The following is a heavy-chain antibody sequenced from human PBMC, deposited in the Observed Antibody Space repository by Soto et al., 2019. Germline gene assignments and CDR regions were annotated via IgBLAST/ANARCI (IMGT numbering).Heavy chain of an antibody. Sequence: QVHLVESGGGLVKPGGSLRLSCAASGFTFSDYYMTWIRQAPGKGLEWVSYISSGGSSIYYADSVKGRFTISRDNAKNSLYLQMNSLRAEDTAMYYCASLAIGTIIRGAPDLWGQGTLVTVSS. CDR2: ISSGGSSI. V-gene: IGHV3-11*01. J-gene: IGHJ5*02. D-gene: IGHD3-10*01. CDR3: ASLAIGTIIRGAPDL. CDR1: GFTFSDYY.